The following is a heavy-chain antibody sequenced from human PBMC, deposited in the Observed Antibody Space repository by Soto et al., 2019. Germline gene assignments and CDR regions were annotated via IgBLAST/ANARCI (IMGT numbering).Heavy chain of an antibody. Sequence: QVQLVQSGPEVKKPGASVKVSCKASGYTFTSYGIRWVRQAPRQGLEWMGWISPYNGNTNYAQKLQGRVTMTTDTAASPAYIGLRSLRSDDTAVYYCARDLSGNPGYWGQGTLVTVSS. V-gene: IGHV1-18*01. CDR2: ISPYNGNT. D-gene: IGHD2-15*01. CDR1: GYTFTSYG. CDR3: ARDLSGNPGY. J-gene: IGHJ4*02.